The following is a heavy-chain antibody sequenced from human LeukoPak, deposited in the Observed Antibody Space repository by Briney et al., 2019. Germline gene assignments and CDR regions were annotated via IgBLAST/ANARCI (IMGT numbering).Heavy chain of an antibody. CDR1: GYTFTGHY. CDR2: INPNGGVT. Sequence: ASVKVSCKASGYTFTGHYMHWVRQAPGQGLEWMGWINPNGGVTNYAQKFRGRITMTRDTSIGTAYMELSRLRSDDTAMYYCARTTVPQRLGSGIDVWGQGTTVTVSS. J-gene: IGHJ6*02. V-gene: IGHV1-2*02. CDR3: ARTTVPQRLGSGIDV. D-gene: IGHD1-1*01.